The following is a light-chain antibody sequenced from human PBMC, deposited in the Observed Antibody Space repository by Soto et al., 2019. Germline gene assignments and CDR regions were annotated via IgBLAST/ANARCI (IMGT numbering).Light chain of an antibody. CDR2: DVS. J-gene: IGLJ1*01. CDR1: RRDVGGYNY. CDR3: SSYTSSSTLYV. V-gene: IGLV2-14*01. Sequence: QSVLTQPASVSGYPGQSITISCTGTRRDVGGYNYVSWYQPHPGKAPKLMIYDVSNRPSVVSNRFSGSKSGNTASLTISGLQAEDEADYYCSSYTSSSTLYVFGTGTKVAV.